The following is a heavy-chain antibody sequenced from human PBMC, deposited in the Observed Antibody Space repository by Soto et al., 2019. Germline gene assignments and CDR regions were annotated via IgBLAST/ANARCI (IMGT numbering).Heavy chain of an antibody. D-gene: IGHD3-3*01. Sequence: SVTLYHTWTVAHGSISSSRCDLGWNRQPPGKGLEWIGSIYYSGSTYYNPSLKSRVTISVDTSKNQFSLKLSSVTAADTAVYYCARRTYDFWSGYYLRWFDPWGQGPRV. V-gene: IGHV4-39*01. J-gene: IGHJ5*02. CDR2: IYYSGST. CDR1: HGSISSSRCD. CDR3: ARRTYDFWSGYYLRWFDP.